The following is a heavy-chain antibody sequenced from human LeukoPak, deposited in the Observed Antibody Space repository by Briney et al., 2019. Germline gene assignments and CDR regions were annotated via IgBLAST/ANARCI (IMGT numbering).Heavy chain of an antibody. V-gene: IGHV3-48*04. D-gene: IGHD3-10*01. CDR3: ASGAMVRGVRPFDY. CDR1: GFTFSSYW. J-gene: IGHJ4*02. CDR2: ISNYGSTI. Sequence: PGGSLRLSCAASGFTFSSYWMSWVRQAPGKGLEWVSYISNYGSTIYYADSVKGRFTISRDNAKNSLYLQMNSLRAEDTAMYYCASGAMVRGVRPFDYWGQGTLVTVSS.